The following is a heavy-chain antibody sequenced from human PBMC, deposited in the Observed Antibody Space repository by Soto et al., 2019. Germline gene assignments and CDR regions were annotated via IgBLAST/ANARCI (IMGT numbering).Heavy chain of an antibody. CDR3: ARGRGITIFGVVRDYYYMDV. Sequence: GGSLRLSCAASGFTFSSYGMHWVRQAPGKGLEWVSAIGTAGDTYYPGSVKGRFTISRENAKNSLYLQMNSLRAGDTAVYYCARGRGITIFGVVRDYYYMDVWGKGTTVTVSS. D-gene: IGHD3-3*01. V-gene: IGHV3-13*01. J-gene: IGHJ6*03. CDR2: IGTAGDT. CDR1: GFTFSSYG.